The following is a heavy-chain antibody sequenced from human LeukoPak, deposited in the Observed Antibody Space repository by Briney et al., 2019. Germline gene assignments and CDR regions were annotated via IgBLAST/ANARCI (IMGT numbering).Heavy chain of an antibody. Sequence: GGSLRLSCAASGFTFSSYAMSWVRQAPGKGLEWVSAISGSGGSTYYADSVKGRFTISRDNSKNTLYLQMNSLRAEDTAVYYCAKIMRVLRFLEWLLPIDYWGQGTLVTVSS. D-gene: IGHD3-3*01. CDR1: GFTFSSYA. CDR3: AKIMRVLRFLEWLLPIDY. V-gene: IGHV3-23*01. J-gene: IGHJ4*02. CDR2: ISGSGGST.